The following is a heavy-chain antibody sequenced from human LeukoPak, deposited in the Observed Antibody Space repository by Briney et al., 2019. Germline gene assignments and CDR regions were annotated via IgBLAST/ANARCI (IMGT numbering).Heavy chain of an antibody. CDR1: GFTFSTYG. Sequence: PGGSLRLSCVASGFTFSTYGMSWVRQAPGKGLEWVAVISHHGANKFYGDSVKGRFTISRDNSNNMVYLQMSRLTIEDTAVYYCARGRVQLWLTYWGQGTLVTVSS. CDR3: ARGRVQLWLTY. V-gene: IGHV3-30*03. CDR2: ISHHGANK. J-gene: IGHJ4*02. D-gene: IGHD5-18*01.